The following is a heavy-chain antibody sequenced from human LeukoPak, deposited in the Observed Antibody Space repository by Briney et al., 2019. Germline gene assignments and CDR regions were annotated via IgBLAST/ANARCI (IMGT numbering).Heavy chain of an antibody. D-gene: IGHD6-6*01. J-gene: IGHJ4*02. V-gene: IGHV3-21*01. Sequence: GGSLRLSCAASGFTVSRDYMTWVRQAPGKGLEWVSSISSSGAHIYYADSVKGRFTISRDNAKNSLYLQMNSLRVEDTAVYYCARDLTSSSSPYYFDQWGQGTLVTVSS. CDR2: ISSSGAHI. CDR1: GFTVSRDY. CDR3: ARDLTSSSSPYYFDQ.